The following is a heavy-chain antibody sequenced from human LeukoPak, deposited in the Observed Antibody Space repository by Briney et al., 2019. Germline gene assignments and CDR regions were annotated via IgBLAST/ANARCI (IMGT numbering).Heavy chain of an antibody. D-gene: IGHD3-22*01. J-gene: IGHJ4*02. CDR1: A. Sequence: AXXWXRXXXXXXXXXXSXISRSGASIFSAASVKARVTISRDNSEKTKYLQMNSLSADDTALYYCAKGVVGNFYYRHFDSWGQGTLVIVSS. CDR2: ISRSGASI. CDR3: AKGVVGNFYYRHFDS. V-gene: IGHV3-23*01.